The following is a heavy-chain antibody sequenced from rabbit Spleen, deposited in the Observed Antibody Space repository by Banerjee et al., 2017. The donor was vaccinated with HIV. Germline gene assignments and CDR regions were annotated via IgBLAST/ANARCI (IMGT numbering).Heavy chain of an antibody. Sequence: QSLEESGGDLVKPGASLTLTCTASGFSFSSSDYMCWVRHAPGKGLEWIACIYAGNSGYTYYATWATGRFTCSKTSSTTVTLQMTSLTAADTATYFCARDTGSSFSTYGMDLWGQGTLVTVS. CDR2: IYAGNSGYT. CDR1: GFSFSSSDY. V-gene: IGHV1S40*01. J-gene: IGHJ6*01. D-gene: IGHD8-1*01. CDR3: ARDTGSSFSTYGMDL.